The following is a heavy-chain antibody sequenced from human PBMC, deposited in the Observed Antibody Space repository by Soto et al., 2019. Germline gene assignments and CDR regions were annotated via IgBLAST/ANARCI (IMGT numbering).Heavy chain of an antibody. CDR1: GYTFTSHD. V-gene: IGHV1-8*01. D-gene: IGHD3-10*01. J-gene: IGHJ4*02. CDR2: INPNSGNT. CDR3: ARGVRGVLGRQTVDY. Sequence: QVQLVQSGAEVKKPGASVKVSCKASGYTFTSHDINWVRQATGQGLEWMGWINPNSGNTGYAQKFQGRVTMTRNTSRSTAYMEVSGLRSEDTAVYYGARGVRGVLGRQTVDYWGQGSLVTVSS.